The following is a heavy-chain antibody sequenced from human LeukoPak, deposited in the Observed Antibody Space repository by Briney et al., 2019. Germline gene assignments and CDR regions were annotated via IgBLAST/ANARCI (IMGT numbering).Heavy chain of an antibody. J-gene: IGHJ4*02. Sequence: GGSLRLSCAASGFTVSSNYMSWVRQAPGKGLEWVSVIYSGGSTYYADSVKGRFTISRDNAKNSLYLQMNSLRAEDTAVYYCARDFYDSSGYYYDYWGQGTLVTVSS. CDR3: ARDFYDSSGYYYDY. CDR1: GFTVSSNY. D-gene: IGHD3-22*01. V-gene: IGHV3-53*01. CDR2: IYSGGST.